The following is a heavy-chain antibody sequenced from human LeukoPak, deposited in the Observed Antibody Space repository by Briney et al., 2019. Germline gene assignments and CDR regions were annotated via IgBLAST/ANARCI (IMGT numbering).Heavy chain of an antibody. CDR3: ARLSRSWNWFDP. J-gene: IGHJ5*02. CDR2: IYYSGST. Sequence: SETLSLTCTVSGGSISSYYWSWIRQPPGKGLEWIGYIYYSGSTNYNPSLKRRVTISVDTSKNQFSLKLSSVTAADTAVYYCARLSRSWNWFDPWGQGTLVTVSS. V-gene: IGHV4-59*01. CDR1: GGSISSYY. D-gene: IGHD1-1*01.